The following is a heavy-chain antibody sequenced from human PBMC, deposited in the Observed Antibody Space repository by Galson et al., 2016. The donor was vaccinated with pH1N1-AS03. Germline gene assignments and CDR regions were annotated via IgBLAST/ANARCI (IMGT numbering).Heavy chain of an antibody. J-gene: IGHJ1*01. Sequence: SVKVSCKASGDSFSRYAFTWVRLAPGQGLGWMGGIIPIFGKPQYAQKFQGRVTITADESTTPVYMDVSSLISDDTAMYYCARDGPGIVRANAHWGQGTLVTVSS. CDR2: IIPIFGKP. V-gene: IGHV1-69*13. D-gene: IGHD1-14*01. CDR3: ARDGPGIVRANAH. CDR1: GDSFSRYA.